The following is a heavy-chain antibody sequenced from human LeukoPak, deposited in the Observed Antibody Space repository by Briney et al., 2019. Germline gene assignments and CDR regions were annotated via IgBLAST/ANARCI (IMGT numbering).Heavy chain of an antibody. CDR1: GFTFSTYS. CDR2: ISSSSSYI. V-gene: IGHV3-21*01. J-gene: IGHJ4*02. Sequence: PGGSLRLSCAASGFTFSTYSMNWVRQAPGKGLEWVSSISSSSSYIFYADSVKGRFTISRDNAKNSLYLQMNSLRAEDMAVYYCARDLNPQIDYWGQGTLVTLSS. CDR3: ARDLNPQIDY.